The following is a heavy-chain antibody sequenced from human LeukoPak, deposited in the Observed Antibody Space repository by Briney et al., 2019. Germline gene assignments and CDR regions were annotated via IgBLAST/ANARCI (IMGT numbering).Heavy chain of an antibody. Sequence: PSETLSLTCAVYGGSFSGYYWSWIRQPPGKGLEWIGYIYYSGSTNYNPSLKSRVTISVDTSKNQFSLKLSSVTAADTAVYYCARDRGYDILTGSYYGMDVWGQGTTVTVSS. CDR2: IYYSGST. V-gene: IGHV4-59*01. CDR1: GGSFSGYY. D-gene: IGHD3-9*01. J-gene: IGHJ6*02. CDR3: ARDRGYDILTGSYYGMDV.